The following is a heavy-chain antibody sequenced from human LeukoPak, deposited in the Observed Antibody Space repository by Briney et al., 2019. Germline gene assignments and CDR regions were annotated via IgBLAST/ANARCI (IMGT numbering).Heavy chain of an antibody. V-gene: IGHV4-34*01. Sequence: SGTLSLTCAVYGGSFSGYYCSWIRQPPGKGLEWIGEINHSGSTNYNPSLKSRVTISVDTSKNQFSLKLSSVTAADTAVYYCARGDYVWGSYRYPWFDPWGQGTLVTVSS. J-gene: IGHJ5*02. CDR2: INHSGST. CDR3: ARGDYVWGSYRYPWFDP. CDR1: GGSFSGYY. D-gene: IGHD3-16*02.